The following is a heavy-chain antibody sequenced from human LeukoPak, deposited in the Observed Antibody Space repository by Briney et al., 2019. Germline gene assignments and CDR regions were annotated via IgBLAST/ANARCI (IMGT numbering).Heavy chain of an antibody. CDR3: VKWYGSGTYYDY. Sequence: GGSLRLSCAASGFSFSSFGMSWVRQAPGRGLQWVSSISGDGRDTFYADSVKGRFTVSRDNSKNTLYLQMNNLRAEDTAVYYCVKWYGSGTYYDYWGQGTLVIVSS. CDR1: GFSFSSFG. J-gene: IGHJ4*02. D-gene: IGHD3-10*01. CDR2: ISGDGRDT. V-gene: IGHV3-23*01.